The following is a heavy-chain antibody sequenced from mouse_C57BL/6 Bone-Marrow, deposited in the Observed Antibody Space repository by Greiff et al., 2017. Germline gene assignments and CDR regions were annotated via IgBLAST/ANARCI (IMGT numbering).Heavy chain of an antibody. J-gene: IGHJ1*03. V-gene: IGHV1-26*01. CDR1: GYTFTDYY. Sequence: VQLQQSGPELVKPGASVKISCKASGYTFTDYYMNWVKQSHGKSLEWIGDINPNNGGTSYNQKFKGKDTLTVDKSSSTAYMELRSLTSEDSAVYYCARSPYYYGSSYWYFDVWGTGTTVTVSS. D-gene: IGHD1-1*01. CDR2: INPNNGGT. CDR3: ARSPYYYGSSYWYFDV.